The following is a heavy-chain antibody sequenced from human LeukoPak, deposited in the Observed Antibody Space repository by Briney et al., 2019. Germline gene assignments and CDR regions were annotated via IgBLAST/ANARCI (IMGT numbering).Heavy chain of an antibody. J-gene: IGHJ4*02. CDR1: GFTFNNYA. Sequence: GGSLRLSCAASGFTFNNYAMHWVRQAPGKGLKWVAVISYDGNNKYYADSVKGRFTISRDNSKNTLFLQMNSLRAEDTAVYYCARSNSSGWYLDYWGQGTLVTVSS. CDR3: ARSNSSGWYLDY. D-gene: IGHD6-19*01. CDR2: ISYDGNNK. V-gene: IGHV3-30*04.